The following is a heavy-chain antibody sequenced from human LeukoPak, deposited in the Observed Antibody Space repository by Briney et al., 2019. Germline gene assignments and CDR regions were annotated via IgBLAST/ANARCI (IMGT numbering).Heavy chain of an antibody. J-gene: IGHJ4*02. Sequence: SETLSLTCAVSGGFISSSNWWSWVRQPPGKGLEWIGEIYHSGSTNYNPSLKSRVTISVDKSKNQFSLKLSSVTAADTAVYYCARDRGYSYGFLDYWGQGTLVTVPS. CDR3: ARDRGYSYGFLDY. CDR2: IYHSGST. CDR1: GGFISSSNW. V-gene: IGHV4-4*02. D-gene: IGHD5-18*01.